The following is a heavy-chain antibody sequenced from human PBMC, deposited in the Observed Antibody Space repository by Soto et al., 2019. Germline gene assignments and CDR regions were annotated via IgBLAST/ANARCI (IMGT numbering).Heavy chain of an antibody. CDR2: LYYSGRT. J-gene: IGHJ2*01. D-gene: IGHD6-13*01. V-gene: IGHV4-61*08. Sequence: QVQLQESGPGLVKPSETLSLTCTVSVSGGSVSTGVHYWSWIRQPPGKGLDWIGYLYYSGRTNYNPSLKSRVTISVDTSKNQFSLKLTSVTAADTAVYYCARGYYTSWYWFDRWGRGTLVTVSS. CDR3: ARGYYTSWYWFDR. CDR1: VSGGSVSTGVHY.